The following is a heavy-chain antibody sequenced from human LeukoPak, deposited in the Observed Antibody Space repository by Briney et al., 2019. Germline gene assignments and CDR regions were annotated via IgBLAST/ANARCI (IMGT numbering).Heavy chain of an antibody. CDR2: IYYSGST. J-gene: IGHJ6*02. CDR1: GGSISSGDYY. D-gene: IGHD3-16*01. CDR3: ARDGVRYGMDV. Sequence: SQTLSLTCTVSGGSISSGDYYWSWIRQPPGKGLEWIGYIYYSGSTYHNPSLKSRVTISVDTSKNQFSLKLSSVTAADTAVYYCARDGVRYGMDVWGQGTTVTVSS. V-gene: IGHV4-30-4*01.